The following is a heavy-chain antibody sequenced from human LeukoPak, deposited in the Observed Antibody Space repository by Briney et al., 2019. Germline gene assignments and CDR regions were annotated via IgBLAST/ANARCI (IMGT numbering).Heavy chain of an antibody. CDR3: ARQTERDAYNRY. CDR2: IDQDGSAK. D-gene: IGHD5-24*01. CDR1: GFTFSTYW. J-gene: IGHJ4*02. V-gene: IGHV3-7*05. Sequence: GGSLRLSCAASGFTFSTYWMTWVRQAPGKGLEGVANIDQDGSAKNCVDSVKGRFTISRDNAKNALYLQMNSLRAEDTAVYYCARQTERDAYNRYWGQGTLVTVSS.